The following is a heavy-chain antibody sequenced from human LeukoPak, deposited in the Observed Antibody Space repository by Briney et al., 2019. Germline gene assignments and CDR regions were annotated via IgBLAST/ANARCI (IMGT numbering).Heavy chain of an antibody. J-gene: IGHJ3*02. CDR1: GYTFTSYG. D-gene: IGHD3-10*01. Sequence: ASVKVSCKASGYTFTSYGISWVRQAPGQGLEWMGWISGYNGNTKYAQKVQGRVTMTADTSTSTAYMELRSLRSDDTAVYYCARVYGSGKTALDAFDIWGQGTMVTVSS. V-gene: IGHV1-18*01. CDR2: ISGYNGNT. CDR3: ARVYGSGKTALDAFDI.